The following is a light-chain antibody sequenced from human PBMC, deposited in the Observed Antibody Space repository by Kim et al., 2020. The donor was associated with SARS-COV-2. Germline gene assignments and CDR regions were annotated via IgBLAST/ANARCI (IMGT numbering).Light chain of an antibody. J-gene: IGKJ4*01. CDR1: QSVLYSSNSKNY. V-gene: IGKV4-1*01. Sequence: DIVMTQSPDSLAVPLGERATINCKSSQSVLYSSNSKNYVALYQQKPGQPPKLLIYWASTRESGVPDRFSGSGSATDFTLTISSLRAEVVAVYYCQQYYITPDTFGGGTRVEI. CDR2: WAS. CDR3: QQYYITPDT.